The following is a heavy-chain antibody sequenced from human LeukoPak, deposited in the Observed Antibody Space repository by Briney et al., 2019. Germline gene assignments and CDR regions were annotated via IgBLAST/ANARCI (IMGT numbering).Heavy chain of an antibody. Sequence: SQTLSLTCAISGDSITSSSFTWNWIRQSPSRGLEWLGRTYYMSNWYDDNAASVKSRLIINPDTSKNQFSLHLNFVTPEDTAVYFCARADMSRASQLDAFDIWGQGTMVTVSS. V-gene: IGHV6-1*01. CDR1: GDSITSSSFT. CDR3: ARADMSRASQLDAFDI. J-gene: IGHJ3*02. CDR2: TYYMSNWYD. D-gene: IGHD2-15*01.